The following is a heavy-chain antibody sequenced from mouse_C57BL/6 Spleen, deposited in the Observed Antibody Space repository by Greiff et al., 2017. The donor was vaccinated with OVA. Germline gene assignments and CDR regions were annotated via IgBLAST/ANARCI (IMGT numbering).Heavy chain of an antibody. CDR1: GFSLTSYG. CDR3: AKQCDYGSSSNWYFDV. V-gene: IGHV2-9*01. D-gene: IGHD1-1*01. J-gene: IGHJ1*03. Sequence: VQLVESGPGLVAPSQSLSITCTVSGFSLTSYGVDWVRQPPGKGLEWLGVLWGGGSTHYNSALMSRLSISKDNSKSQVFLKMNSLQTDDTAMYYCAKQCDYGSSSNWYFDVWGTGTTVTVSS. CDR2: LWGGGST.